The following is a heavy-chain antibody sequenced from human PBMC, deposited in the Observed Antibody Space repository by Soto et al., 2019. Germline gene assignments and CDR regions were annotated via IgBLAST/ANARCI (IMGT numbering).Heavy chain of an antibody. J-gene: IGHJ6*02. CDR1: GFTFSSYG. Sequence: QVQLVESGGGVVQPGRSLRLSCAASGFTFSSYGMHWVRQAPGKGLEWVAVIWYDGSNKYYADSVKGRFTISRDNSKNPXYLQMNSLRAEDTAVYYCASYHQDRANYYYYGMDVWGQGTTVTVSS. CDR3: ASYHQDRANYYYYGMDV. V-gene: IGHV3-33*01. D-gene: IGHD2-15*01. CDR2: IWYDGSNK.